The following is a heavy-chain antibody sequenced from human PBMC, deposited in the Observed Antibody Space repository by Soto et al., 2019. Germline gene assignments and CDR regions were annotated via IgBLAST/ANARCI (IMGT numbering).Heavy chain of an antibody. V-gene: IGHV4-34*01. D-gene: IGHD1-1*01. CDR2: INHSGST. CDR3: ARRGYLSGWFDP. CDR1: GGSFSGYY. J-gene: IGHJ5*02. Sequence: QVQLQQWGAGLLKPSETLSLTCAVYGGSFSGYYWSWIRQPPGKWLEWIGEINHSGSTNYNPSLKSRVTISVDTSKNQFSLKLSSVTAADTAVYYCARRGYLSGWFDPWGQGTLVTVSS.